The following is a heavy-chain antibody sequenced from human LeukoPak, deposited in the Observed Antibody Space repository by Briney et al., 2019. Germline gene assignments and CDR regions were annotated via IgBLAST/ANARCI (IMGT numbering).Heavy chain of an antibody. V-gene: IGHV3-15*01. J-gene: IGHJ5*02. CDR3: AKEDGWLDP. CDR1: GFTFSYAS. Sequence: PGGSLRLSCAASGFTFSYASMSWVRQAPGKGLEGVGRIKSKADGGTTDYAAPVKGRFTISRDDSKNTLYLQMNSLKTEDTAIYYCAKEDGWLDPWGQGTLVTVFS. CDR2: IKSKADGGTT.